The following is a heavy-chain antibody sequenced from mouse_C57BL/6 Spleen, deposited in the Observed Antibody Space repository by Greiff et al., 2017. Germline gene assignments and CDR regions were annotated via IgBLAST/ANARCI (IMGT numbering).Heavy chain of an antibody. D-gene: IGHD3-1*01. J-gene: IGHJ2*01. CDR2: INPGSGGT. V-gene: IGHV1-54*01. Sequence: VQLQQSGAELVRPGTSVKVSCKASGYAFTNYLIEWVKQRPGQGLEWIGVINPGSGGTNYNEKFKGKATLTADKSASTAYMQLSSLTSEDSAVYFCARGGGYDYFDYWGQGTTLTVSS. CDR3: ARGGGYDYFDY. CDR1: GYAFTNYL.